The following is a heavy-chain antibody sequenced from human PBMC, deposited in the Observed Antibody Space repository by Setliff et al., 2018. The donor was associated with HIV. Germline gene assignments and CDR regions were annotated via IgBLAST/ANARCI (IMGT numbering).Heavy chain of an antibody. CDR2: MSHSGST. CDR3: ARDHTSGSLDF. J-gene: IGHJ4*02. CDR1: GGSISSGTYY. Sequence: PSETLSLTCSVSGGSISSGTYYWGWIRQPPRKGLEWIGSMSHSGSTLYNPSRKSRVTISVDTSTNHFSLKLWSVTAADTAVYYCARDHTSGSLDFWGQGTLVTVSS. D-gene: IGHD3-10*01. V-gene: IGHV4-39*07.